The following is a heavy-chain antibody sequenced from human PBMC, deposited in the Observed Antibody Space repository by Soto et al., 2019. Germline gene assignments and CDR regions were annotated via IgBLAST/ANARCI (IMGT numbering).Heavy chain of an antibody. CDR2: VEYGGST. CDR3: ARHVRGAVTMKWFDP. D-gene: IGHD4-17*01. CDR1: GGSIISSNFY. V-gene: IGHV4-39*01. Sequence: QLQESGPGLVKPSETLSLTCTVSGGSIISSNFYWGWIRQPPGKGLEWIGSVEYGGSTYDNPSLKSRVTLSADTSKNQFSLNLTSVTAADTAIYYCARHVRGAVTMKWFDPWSHGTLVTVSS. J-gene: IGHJ5*02.